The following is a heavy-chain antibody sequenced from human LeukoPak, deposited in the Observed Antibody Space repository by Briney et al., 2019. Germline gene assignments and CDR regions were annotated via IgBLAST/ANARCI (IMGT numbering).Heavy chain of an antibody. J-gene: IGHJ5*02. Sequence: SETLSLTCTVSGGSISSYYWSWIRQPPGKGLEWIGHIYYSGSTNYNPSLKSRVTISVDTSKNQFSLKLSSVTAADTAVYYCARGGGVVVVPAENLDNWFDPWGQGTLVTVSS. CDR2: IYYSGST. V-gene: IGHV4-59*12. D-gene: IGHD2-2*01. CDR1: GGSISSYY. CDR3: ARGGGVVVVPAENLDNWFDP.